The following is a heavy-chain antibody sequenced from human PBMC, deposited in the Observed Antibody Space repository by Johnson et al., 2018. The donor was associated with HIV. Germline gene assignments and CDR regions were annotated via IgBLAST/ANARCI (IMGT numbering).Heavy chain of an antibody. CDR1: GFTFSSYG. CDR3: ARDLEYRNYEGPRAFDI. Sequence: QVQLVESGGGVVQPGRSLRLSCAASGFTFSSYGMHWVRQAPGKGLEWVAFTQYDGSNKYYADSVKGRFTISRDNSKKTLYLQMNSLRAEDTAVYYCARDLEYRNYEGPRAFDIWGQGTMVTVSS. V-gene: IGHV3-30*02. D-gene: IGHD4-11*01. CDR2: TQYDGSNK. J-gene: IGHJ3*02.